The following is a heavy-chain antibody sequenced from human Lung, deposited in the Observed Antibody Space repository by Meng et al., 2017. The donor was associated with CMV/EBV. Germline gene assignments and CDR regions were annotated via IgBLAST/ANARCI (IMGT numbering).Heavy chain of an antibody. D-gene: IGHD3-9*01. CDR2: ISYGGGKE. Sequence: GGSLRLXCAASGFTFSSYGVHWVRQAPGEGLEWVAFISYGGGKEYYADSVKGRFTISRDNSKNMLFLQMDSLRPDDTAVYYCARELYYDILTGPRAFAVWGPWTXV. V-gene: IGHV3-30-3*01. CDR3: ARELYYDILTGPRAFAV. J-gene: IGHJ3*01. CDR1: GFTFSSYG.